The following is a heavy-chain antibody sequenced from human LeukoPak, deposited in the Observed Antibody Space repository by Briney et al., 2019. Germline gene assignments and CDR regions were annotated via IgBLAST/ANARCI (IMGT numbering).Heavy chain of an antibody. J-gene: IGHJ3*02. CDR2: INPNSGGT. Sequence: ASVKVSCKASGYTFTSYYMHWVRQAPGQGLEWMGWINPNSGGTNYAQKFQGRVTMTRDTSISTAYMELSRLRSDDTAVYYCALKYYYDSSGYYFRGAFDIWGQGTMVTVSS. V-gene: IGHV1-2*02. CDR3: ALKYYYDSSGYYFRGAFDI. CDR1: GYTFTSYY. D-gene: IGHD3-22*01.